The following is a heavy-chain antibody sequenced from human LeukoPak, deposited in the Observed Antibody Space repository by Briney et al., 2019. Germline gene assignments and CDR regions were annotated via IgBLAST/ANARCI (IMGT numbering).Heavy chain of an antibody. V-gene: IGHV3-48*01. D-gene: IGHD6-19*01. CDR2: ISGTGSST. Sequence: PGGSLRLSCAASGFTFSTYNMNWVRQAPGKGLEWVSSISGTGSSTYYTDSVKGRFTISRDNAKNSLYLQMNSLRAEDTAVYYCWRFLPLGGWFEDYGGQGPLVTVSS. J-gene: IGHJ4*02. CDR3: WRFLPLGGWFEDY. CDR1: GFTFSTYN.